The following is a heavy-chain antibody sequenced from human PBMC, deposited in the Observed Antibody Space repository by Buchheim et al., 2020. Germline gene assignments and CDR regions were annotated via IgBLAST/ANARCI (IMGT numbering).Heavy chain of an antibody. CDR3: ARSYSSGWIQNIDYYYYGMDV. CDR2: ISSSGSTI. CDR1: GFTFSSYE. V-gene: IGHV3-48*03. D-gene: IGHD6-19*01. J-gene: IGHJ6*02. Sequence: EVQLVESGGGLVQPGGSLRLSCAASGFTFSSYEMNWVRQALGKGLEWVSYISSSGSTIYYADSVMGRFTISRGNAKNSPYLQMNSLRAEDTAVYYCARSYSSGWIQNIDYYYYGMDVWGQGTT.